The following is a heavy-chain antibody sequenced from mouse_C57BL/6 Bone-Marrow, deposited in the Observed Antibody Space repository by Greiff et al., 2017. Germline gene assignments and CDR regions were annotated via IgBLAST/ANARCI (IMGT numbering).Heavy chain of an antibody. V-gene: IGHV14-2*01. D-gene: IGHD1-1*01. J-gene: IGHJ2*01. CDR1: GFNIKDYY. CDR3: TRLLIYYGTNY. CDR2: INPEDGET. Sequence: VQLQQSGAELVKPGASVKLSCTASGFNIKDYYIHWVKQRTEQGLEWIGRINPEDGETKYAPKFQAKATITADTSSNTAYLQLSSLTSEDTSVYYCTRLLIYYGTNYWGQGTTHSVSS.